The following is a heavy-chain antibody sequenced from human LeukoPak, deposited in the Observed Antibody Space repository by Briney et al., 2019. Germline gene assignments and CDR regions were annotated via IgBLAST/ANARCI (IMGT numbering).Heavy chain of an antibody. CDR1: GYSFTSYY. Sequence: GESLKISRKGYGYSFTSYYIAWVRQTPGQGLEWMGIVYPADSDIRYNPSFQGQVTISVDKSIKTAYLQWSSLKASDSAMYYCARPGQPDLGGHLPHWGQGTLVTVSS. V-gene: IGHV5-51*01. J-gene: IGHJ1*01. D-gene: IGHD1-14*01. CDR2: VYPADSDI. CDR3: ARPGQPDLGGHLPH.